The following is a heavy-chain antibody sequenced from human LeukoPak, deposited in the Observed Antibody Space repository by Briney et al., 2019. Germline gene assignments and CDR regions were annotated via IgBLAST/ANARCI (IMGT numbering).Heavy chain of an antibody. CDR3: AKTRITDRWAFDI. CDR1: GYSFTSHW. V-gene: IGHV5-51*01. J-gene: IGHJ3*02. D-gene: IGHD3-16*01. Sequence: GESLKISCQGSGYSFTSHWIGWVRQLPGKGLEWMGIIYPGDSDTRYSPSFQGQVTISADKSISTAYLQWSSLKASDTAMYYCAKTRITDRWAFDIWGQGTMVTVSS. CDR2: IYPGDSDT.